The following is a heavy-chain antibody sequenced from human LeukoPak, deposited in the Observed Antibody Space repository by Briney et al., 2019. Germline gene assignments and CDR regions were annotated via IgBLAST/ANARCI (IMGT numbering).Heavy chain of an antibody. J-gene: IGHJ4*02. Sequence: GGSLRLSCAASGFTFSTYSMNWVRQAPGKGLEWVSSITRSSSYIYYADSVKGRFTISRDSAKNSLYLQMNSLRAEDTAVYYCARAYYGSGSYFVDYWGQGTLVTVSS. CDR2: ITRSSSYI. CDR1: GFTFSTYS. D-gene: IGHD3-10*01. V-gene: IGHV3-21*01. CDR3: ARAYYGSGSYFVDY.